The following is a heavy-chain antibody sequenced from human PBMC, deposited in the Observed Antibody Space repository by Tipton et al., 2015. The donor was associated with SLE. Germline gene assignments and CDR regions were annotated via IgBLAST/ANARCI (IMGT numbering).Heavy chain of an antibody. J-gene: IGHJ4*02. CDR2: MYSGGTT. D-gene: IGHD1-26*01. CDR3: ARGPSDSWYPSVGLEY. CDR1: GFTFTDSY. Sequence: SLRLSCAASGFTFTDSYMTWIRQAPGKGLEWVSVMYSGGTTYYADSVKGRFTISRDNAKNTLYLQMNSLRAEDTAVYFCARGPSDSWYPSVGLEYWGQGILVTVSS. V-gene: IGHV3-66*01.